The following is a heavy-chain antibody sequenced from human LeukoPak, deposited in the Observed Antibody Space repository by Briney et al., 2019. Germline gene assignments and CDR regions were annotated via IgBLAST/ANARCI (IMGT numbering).Heavy chain of an antibody. Sequence: SEALSLTCTAAGGFISSYNRSWRRQPAGEELEGIGYIYYSGSTNYNPSLKGRVTITVDTSKNQFSLKLSSVTAADTAVYDCARGLNFIPQSPYPYYGRHLWPQETRVSVS. CDR3: ARGLNFIPQSPYPYYGRHL. V-gene: IGHV4-59*01. J-gene: IGHJ6*02. CDR1: GGFISSYN. CDR2: IYYSGST.